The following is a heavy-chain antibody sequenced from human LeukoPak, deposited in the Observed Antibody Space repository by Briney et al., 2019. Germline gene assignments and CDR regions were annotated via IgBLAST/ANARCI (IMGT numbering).Heavy chain of an antibody. V-gene: IGHV3-30-3*01. CDR2: ISYDGSNK. CDR3: ARDGYDSSGYYFDY. Sequence: LTGGSLRLPCAASGFTFSSYAMHWVRQAPGKGLEWVAVISYDGSNKYYADSVKGRFTISRDNSKNTLYLQMNSLRAEDTAVYYCARDGYDSSGYYFDYWGQGTLVTVSS. J-gene: IGHJ4*02. D-gene: IGHD3-22*01. CDR1: GFTFSSYA.